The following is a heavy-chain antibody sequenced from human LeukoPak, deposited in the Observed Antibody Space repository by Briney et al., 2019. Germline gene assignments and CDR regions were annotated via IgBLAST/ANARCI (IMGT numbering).Heavy chain of an antibody. CDR2: IYYSGST. CDR1: GGSISSYY. Sequence: PSETLSLTCTVSGGSISSYYWSWIRQPPGKGLEWIGYIYYSGSTNYNPSLKSRVTISEDTSKNQFSLKLSSVTAADTAVYYCARLNRFYFYGSGNVQYYFDYWGQGTLVTVSS. V-gene: IGHV4-59*01. J-gene: IGHJ4*02. CDR3: ARLNRFYFYGSGNVQYYFDY. D-gene: IGHD3-10*01.